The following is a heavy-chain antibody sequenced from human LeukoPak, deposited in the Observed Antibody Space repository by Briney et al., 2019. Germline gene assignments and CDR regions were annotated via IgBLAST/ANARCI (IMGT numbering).Heavy chain of an antibody. CDR2: IIPIFGTA. Sequence: ASVKVSCKASGGTFSSYAISWVRQAPGQGLEWMGGIIPIFGTANYAQKFQGRVTITTDESTSTAYMELSSLRSEDTAVYYCASYMDTGYYSDYWGQGTLVTVSS. V-gene: IGHV1-69*05. CDR1: GGTFSSYA. CDR3: ASYMDTGYYSDY. J-gene: IGHJ4*02. D-gene: IGHD5-18*01.